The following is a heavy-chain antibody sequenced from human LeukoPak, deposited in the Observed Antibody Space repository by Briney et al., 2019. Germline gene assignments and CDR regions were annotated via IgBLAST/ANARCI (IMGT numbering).Heavy chain of an antibody. CDR2: INSDGSST. Sequence: GGSLRLSCAASGFTFSSYAMSWVRQAPGKGLVWVSRINSDGSSTSYADSVKGRFTISRDNAKNTLYLQMNSLRAEDTAVYYCAGDRTYYDSSGYYYYYYYYMDVWGKGTTVTVSS. CDR3: AGDRTYYDSSGYYYYYYYYMDV. J-gene: IGHJ6*03. V-gene: IGHV3-74*01. D-gene: IGHD3-22*01. CDR1: GFTFSSYA.